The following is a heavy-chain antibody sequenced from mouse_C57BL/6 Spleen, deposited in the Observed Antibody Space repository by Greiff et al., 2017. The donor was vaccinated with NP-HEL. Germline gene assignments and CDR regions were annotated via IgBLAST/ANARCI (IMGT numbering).Heavy chain of an antibody. CDR2: IYPRSGNT. Sequence: QVQLQQSGAELARPGASVKLSCKASGYTFTSYGISWVKQRTGQGLEWIGEIYPRSGNTYYNEKFKGKATLTADKSSSTAYMELRSLTSEDSAVYFCAREEANWAYYFDYWGQGTTLTVSS. D-gene: IGHD4-1*01. V-gene: IGHV1-81*01. J-gene: IGHJ2*01. CDR3: AREEANWAYYFDY. CDR1: GYTFTSYG.